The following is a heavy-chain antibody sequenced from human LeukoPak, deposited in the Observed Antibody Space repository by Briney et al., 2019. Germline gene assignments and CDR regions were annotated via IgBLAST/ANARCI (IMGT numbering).Heavy chain of an antibody. D-gene: IGHD4-23*01. CDR1: GGSISSFY. J-gene: IGHJ4*02. CDR3: ARNPGGNSDY. CDR2: IYSSGTT. V-gene: IGHV4-59*01. Sequence: SETLSLTCTVSGGSISSFYWTWTRQPPGKGLEGIRYIYSSGTTNYNPSLKSRVTISVDTSKNQFSLKLTSVTAADTAVYYCARNPGGNSDYWGQGTLVTVSS.